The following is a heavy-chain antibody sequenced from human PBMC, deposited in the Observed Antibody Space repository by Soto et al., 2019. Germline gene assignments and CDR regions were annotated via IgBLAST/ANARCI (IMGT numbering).Heavy chain of an antibody. V-gene: IGHV3-66*01. CDR2: IYSGGRT. D-gene: IGHD2-15*01. CDR1: GFSVTYTY. Sequence: EVQLVESGGGLVQPGGSLRLSCAASGFSVTYTYMSWVRQAPGKGLEWVSVIYSGGRTFYADSVKGRFTISRDESKNTHYLQMHRLRAEDSAVYFCARSDCSSGSCPNWFDPWGQGTLVSVSS. CDR3: ARSDCSSGSCPNWFDP. J-gene: IGHJ5*02.